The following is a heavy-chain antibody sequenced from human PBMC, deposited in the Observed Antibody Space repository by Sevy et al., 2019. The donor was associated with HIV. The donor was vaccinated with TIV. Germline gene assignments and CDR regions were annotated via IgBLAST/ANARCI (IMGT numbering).Heavy chain of an antibody. V-gene: IGHV3-74*01. CDR1: GFTFSSYW. D-gene: IGHD2-15*01. Sequence: GGSLRLSCAASGFTFSSYWMHWVRQAPGKGLVWVSRINSDGSRTSYADSVKGRFTISRDNAKNTPYLQMNSLRAEDTAVYYCAREFRRWYTFDYWGQGTLVTVSS. CDR3: AREFRRWYTFDY. J-gene: IGHJ4*02. CDR2: INSDGSRT.